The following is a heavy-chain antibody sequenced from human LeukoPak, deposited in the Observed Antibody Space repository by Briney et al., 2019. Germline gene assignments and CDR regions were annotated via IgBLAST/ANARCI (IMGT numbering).Heavy chain of an antibody. CDR1: GYIFTSYY. CDR3: ARARYETRIWPKSRYDYYHYMDV. J-gene: IGHJ6*03. V-gene: IGHV1-46*01. Sequence: ASVKVSCKASGYIFTSYYMYWVRQAPGQGLGWMGIINPSGGSIRYAQKFQGRVTMTRDTSTSTVYMELSSLRSEDMAVYYCARARYETRIWPKSRYDYYHYMDVWGKGTTVTVSS. CDR2: INPSGGSI. D-gene: IGHD3-3*01.